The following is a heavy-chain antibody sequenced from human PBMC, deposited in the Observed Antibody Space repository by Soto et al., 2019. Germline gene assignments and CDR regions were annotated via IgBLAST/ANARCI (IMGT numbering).Heavy chain of an antibody. CDR3: ASPKIAFYNWFDP. J-gene: IGHJ5*02. Sequence: SETLSLTCTVSGGSLSSYYWTWIRQPPGKGLEWIGYVYYSGNTYYNPSLKSRVTISVDTSKNQFSLKLSSVTAADTAVYYCASPKIAFYNWFDPWGQGTLVTVS. CDR1: GGSLSSYY. V-gene: IGHV4-59*08. CDR2: VYYSGNT. D-gene: IGHD3-3*02.